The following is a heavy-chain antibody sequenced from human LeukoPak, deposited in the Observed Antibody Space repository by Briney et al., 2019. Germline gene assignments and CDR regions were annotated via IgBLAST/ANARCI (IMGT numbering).Heavy chain of an antibody. V-gene: IGHV3-7*01. CDR2: IKQDGSEK. CDR1: GFTFSSYW. CDR3: ARDRSSGYGGDAFDM. D-gene: IGHD3-22*01. Sequence: GGSLRLSCAASGFTFSSYWMSWVRQAPGKGLEWVANIKQDGSEKYYVDSVKGRFTNSRDNAKNSLYLQMNSLRAEDTAVYYCARDRSSGYGGDAFDMWGQGAVVTVSS. J-gene: IGHJ3*02.